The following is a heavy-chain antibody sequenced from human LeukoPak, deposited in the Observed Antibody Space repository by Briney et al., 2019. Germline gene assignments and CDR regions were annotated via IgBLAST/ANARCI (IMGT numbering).Heavy chain of an antibody. CDR2: IYTSGST. Sequence: PSETLSLTCTVSGGSISSGSYYWSWIRQPAGKGLEWIGRIYTSGSTNYNPSLKSRVTISVDTSKNQFSLKLSSVTAADTAVYYCAAGRGWLLPFDYWGQGTLVTVSS. V-gene: IGHV4-61*02. CDR3: AAGRGWLLPFDY. J-gene: IGHJ4*02. D-gene: IGHD1-26*01. CDR1: GGSISSGSYY.